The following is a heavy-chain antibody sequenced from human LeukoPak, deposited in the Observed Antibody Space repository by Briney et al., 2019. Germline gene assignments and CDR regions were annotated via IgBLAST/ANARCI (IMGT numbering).Heavy chain of an antibody. CDR2: INHSGST. CDR1: GGSFSGYY. Sequence: KXXETLSLTCAVYGGSFSGYYWSWIRQPPGKGREWIGEINHSGSTYYNPSLKSRVTISVETSKNQFYLKLSSVTAADKAIYYCGRYCSGTSCHGPFDSWGPGTLVTVSS. D-gene: IGHD2-2*01. CDR3: GRYCSGTSCHGPFDS. V-gene: IGHV4-34*10. J-gene: IGHJ4*02.